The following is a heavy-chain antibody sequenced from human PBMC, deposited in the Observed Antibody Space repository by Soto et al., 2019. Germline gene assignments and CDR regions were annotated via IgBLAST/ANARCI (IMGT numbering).Heavy chain of an antibody. Sequence: EVQLLESGGGLMQPGGSLRLSCAASGFSFSSYAMSWVRQAPGKGLEWVSAVSGSGDATYYVDSVKGRLTISRDNSKDTLYLQLNSLRAEDTAVYYCAKGRVVTAISSFDYWGQGPLVTVSS. J-gene: IGHJ4*02. CDR1: GFSFSSYA. CDR2: VSGSGDAT. D-gene: IGHD2-21*02. CDR3: AKGRVVTAISSFDY. V-gene: IGHV3-23*01.